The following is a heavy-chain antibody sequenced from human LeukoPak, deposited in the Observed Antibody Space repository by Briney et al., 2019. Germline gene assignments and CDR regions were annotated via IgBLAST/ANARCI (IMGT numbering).Heavy chain of an antibody. CDR2: IYSGGST. CDR3: ARVQSYYDSSGYTRTMDV. D-gene: IGHD3-22*01. J-gene: IGHJ6*03. V-gene: IGHV3-53*01. CDR1: GFTVSSNY. Sequence: GGSLRLSCAASGFTVSSNYMSWVRQAPGKGLEWVSVIYSGGSTYYADSVEGRFTISRDNSKNTLYLQMNSLRAEDTAVYYRARVQSYYDSSGYTRTMDVWGKGTTVTVSS.